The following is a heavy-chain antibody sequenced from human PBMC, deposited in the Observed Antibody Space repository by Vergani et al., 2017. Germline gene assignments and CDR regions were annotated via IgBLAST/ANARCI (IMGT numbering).Heavy chain of an antibody. CDR3: ALAESSTRCRNSVCITPETGSWFDP. J-gene: IGHJ5*02. D-gene: IGHD2-2*01. CDR2: ITPFNGNT. Sequence: QMQLVQSGAEVKKTGSSVKVSCKASGYIFTYRYLHWVRQAPGQALEWMGWITPFNGNTNYAQKFQDRVTITRDRSMSTAYMGLSSLRSEDTAMYYCALAESSTRCRNSVCITPETGSWFDPWGQGTLVTVSS. CDR1: GYIFTYRY. V-gene: IGHV1-45*02.